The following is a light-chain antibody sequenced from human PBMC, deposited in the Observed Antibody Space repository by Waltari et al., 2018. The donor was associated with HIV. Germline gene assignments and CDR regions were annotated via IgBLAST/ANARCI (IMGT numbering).Light chain of an antibody. CDR1: SRDVGGYNY. J-gene: IGLJ1*01. V-gene: IGLV2-14*01. CDR3: SSYTSSSTYV. Sequence: QSALTQPASVSGSPGQSITISCTGNSRDVGGYNYVYWYQQHPGKAPQLIIYDVSKRPSGFSNRFSGPKSGNTASLTISGLQAEDEADYYCSSYTSSSTYVFGTGTKVTVL. CDR2: DVS.